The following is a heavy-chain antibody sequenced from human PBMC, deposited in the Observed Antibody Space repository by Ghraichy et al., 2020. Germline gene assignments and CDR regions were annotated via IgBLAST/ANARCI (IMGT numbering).Heavy chain of an antibody. V-gene: IGHV3-66*01. D-gene: IGHD3-10*01. Sequence: GGSLRLSCAASGFTVSNNYMTWVRQAPGKGLEWVSVIYSTGNTYYADPVKGRFSISRDNYQKSVYLQMNSLRAEDTAVYYCARGGISDPSASFHFYYWGQGTLVTV. J-gene: IGHJ4*01. CDR3: ARGGISDPSASFHFYY. CDR2: IYSTGNT. CDR1: GFTVSNNY.